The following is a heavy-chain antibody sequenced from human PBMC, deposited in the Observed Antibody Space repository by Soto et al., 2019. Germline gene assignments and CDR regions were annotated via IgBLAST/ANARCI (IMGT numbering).Heavy chain of an antibody. J-gene: IGHJ4*02. CDR3: AREPNYFDY. Sequence: QVQLVQSGAEVKKPGASVKVSCKASGYTFTSYGISWVRQAPGQGLEGRGWISAYNGNTNYAQKPQXXXTXXTDTSTSTAYMELRSLRSDDTAVYYCAREPNYFDYWGQGTLVTVSS. CDR1: GYTFTSYG. CDR2: ISAYNGNT. V-gene: IGHV1-18*01.